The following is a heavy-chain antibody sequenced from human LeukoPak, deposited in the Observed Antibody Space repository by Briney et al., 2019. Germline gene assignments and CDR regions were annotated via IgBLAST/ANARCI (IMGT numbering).Heavy chain of an antibody. D-gene: IGHD2-15*01. CDR2: ISAYNSNT. CDR1: GYTFTSYG. Sequence: GASVKVSCKASGYTFTSYGISWVRQAPGQGLEWMGWISAYNSNTNYAQKLQGRVTMTTDTSTSTAYMELRSLRSDDTAVYYCARDNAYCSGGSCYSVHLDAFDIWAKGQWSPSLQ. J-gene: IGHJ3*02. V-gene: IGHV1-18*04. CDR3: ARDNAYCSGGSCYSVHLDAFDI.